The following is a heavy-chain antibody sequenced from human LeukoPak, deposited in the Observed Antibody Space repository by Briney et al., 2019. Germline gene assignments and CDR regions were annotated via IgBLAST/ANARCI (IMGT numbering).Heavy chain of an antibody. J-gene: IGHJ5*02. Sequence: GRSLILSCAASGFTFNDYYMSWIRQAPGKGLEWLSYINIGGTNTHYADSVKGRFTISRDNAKKSLYLEMNNLRAEDTAVYYCATDGAGFDTWGQGVLVTVSS. CDR3: ATDGAGFDT. CDR1: GFTFNDYY. V-gene: IGHV3-11*01. CDR2: INIGGTNT.